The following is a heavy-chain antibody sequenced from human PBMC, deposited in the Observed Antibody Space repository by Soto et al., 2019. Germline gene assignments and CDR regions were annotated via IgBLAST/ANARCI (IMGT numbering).Heavy chain of an antibody. V-gene: IGHV4-39*01. Sequence: SETLSLTCTVSGGSISSSSYYWGWIRQPPGKWLEWSGCIYYSGSTYYNPSLKSRVTISVDTSKNQLALTGSSVSAAETAGCYCTSNVEVGAANRFDPWSQGTLVTVSS. CDR2: IYYSGST. CDR1: GGSISSSSYY. CDR3: TSNVEVGAANRFDP. D-gene: IGHD2-15*01. J-gene: IGHJ5*02.